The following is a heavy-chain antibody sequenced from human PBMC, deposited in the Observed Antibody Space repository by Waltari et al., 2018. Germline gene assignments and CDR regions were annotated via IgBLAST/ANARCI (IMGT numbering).Heavy chain of an antibody. V-gene: IGHV1-69*12. D-gene: IGHD1-26*01. CDR3: ARRDLGFAFDV. Sequence: VHLVQSGAEMRKPGSSVTVSCKASGGTFGSYSIAWVRQAAGQGLEWLGGIIPIDGRPQYASNFQGRVTLTADASRTTVFLEMSGLRAEDTAIYFCARRDLGFAFDVWGQGTLVIVSS. CDR2: IIPIDGRP. CDR1: GGTFGSYS. J-gene: IGHJ3*01.